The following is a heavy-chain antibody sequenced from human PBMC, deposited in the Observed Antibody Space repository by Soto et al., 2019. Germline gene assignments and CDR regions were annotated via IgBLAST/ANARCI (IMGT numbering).Heavy chain of an antibody. D-gene: IGHD1-1*01. V-gene: IGHV4-39*01. CDR3: ARQVEVTCFDY. Sequence: QLHLQESGPGLLKPSETLSLTCTVSGGSISSSAYYWGWIRQPPGKRLECIASISYSGSTYYNPSLKSRVTISVDTSKNQFSLKLRSMTAADTAVYYCARQVEVTCFDYWGQGTLVTVSS. CDR2: ISYSGST. J-gene: IGHJ4*02. CDR1: GGSISSSAYY.